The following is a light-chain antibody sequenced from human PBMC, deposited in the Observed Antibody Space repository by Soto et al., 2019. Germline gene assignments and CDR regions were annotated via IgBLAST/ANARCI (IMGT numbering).Light chain of an antibody. J-gene: IGKJ3*01. CDR2: KAS. CDR3: QQYDSFPFT. V-gene: IGKV1-5*03. Sequence: DIQMTQSPSTLSASVGDRVTITCRASQSISSWLAWYQQKPGKAPKLLIYKASSIESGVPSRFSGSGSGTGFTLTISSLQPDDFATYFCQQYDSFPFTFGPGTKVDIK. CDR1: QSISSW.